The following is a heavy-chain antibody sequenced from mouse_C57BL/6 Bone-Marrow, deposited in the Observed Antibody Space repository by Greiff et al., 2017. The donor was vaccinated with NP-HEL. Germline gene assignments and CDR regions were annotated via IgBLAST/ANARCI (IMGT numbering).Heavy chain of an antibody. D-gene: IGHD2-5*01. CDR3: ARPYYSNPFAY. CDR2: IDPSDSYT. V-gene: IGHV1-69*01. CDR1: GYTFTSYW. J-gene: IGHJ3*01. Sequence: QVQLQQSGAELVMPGASVKLSCKASGYTFTSYWMHWVKQRPGQGLEWIGEIDPSDSYTNYNQKFKGKSTLTVDKSSSTAYMQLSSLTSEDSAVYYCARPYYSNPFAYWGQGTLVTVSA.